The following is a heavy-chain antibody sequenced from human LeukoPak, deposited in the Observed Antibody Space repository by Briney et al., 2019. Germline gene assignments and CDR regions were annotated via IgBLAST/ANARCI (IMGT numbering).Heavy chain of an antibody. J-gene: IGHJ4*02. CDR3: ARDQAGSGHYADY. D-gene: IGHD3-10*01. Sequence: GGTLRLSCTASGFAFSNYGINWVRRAPGKGLEWVAFIRYDGSNKYYADSVKGRFTISRDNSKNTLYLQMNSLRAEDTAVYYCARDQAGSGHYADYWGQGTLVTVSS. V-gene: IGHV3-30*02. CDR2: IRYDGSNK. CDR1: GFAFSNYG.